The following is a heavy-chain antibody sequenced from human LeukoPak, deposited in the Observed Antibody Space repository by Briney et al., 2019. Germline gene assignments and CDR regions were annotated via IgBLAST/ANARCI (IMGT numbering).Heavy chain of an antibody. V-gene: IGHV4-39*01. Sequence: PSETLSLTCTVPGGSISSSSYYWGWIRQPPGKGLEWIGCIYYTGSTYYNPSLKSRVTISVDTSKNQFSLKLSSVTAADTAVYYCARYGSGRDDAFDIWGQGTMVTVSS. D-gene: IGHD3-10*01. CDR1: GGSISSSSYY. J-gene: IGHJ3*02. CDR2: IYYTGST. CDR3: ARYGSGRDDAFDI.